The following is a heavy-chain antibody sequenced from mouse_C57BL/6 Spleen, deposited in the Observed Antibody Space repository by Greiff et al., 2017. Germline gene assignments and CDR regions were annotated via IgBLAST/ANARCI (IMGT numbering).Heavy chain of an antibody. CDR2: IYPRSGNT. Sequence: VKLQESGAELARPGASVKLSCKASGYTFTSYGISWVKQRTGQGLEWIGEIYPRSGNTYYNEKFKGKATLTADKSSSTAYMELRSLTSEDSAVYFCARGGLYDGYYWFAYWGQGTLVTVSA. J-gene: IGHJ3*01. CDR1: GYTFTSYG. D-gene: IGHD2-3*01. CDR3: ARGGLYDGYYWFAY. V-gene: IGHV1-81*01.